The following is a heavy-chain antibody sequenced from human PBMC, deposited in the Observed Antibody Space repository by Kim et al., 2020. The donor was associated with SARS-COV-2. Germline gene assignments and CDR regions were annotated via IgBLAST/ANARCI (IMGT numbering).Heavy chain of an antibody. Sequence: SSVKVSCKASGGTFGSYVLSWVRQAPGHGLEWMGGTIPVFGSPSYPQKFQDRVTITADESSSTVYMELSSLGFEDTAIYYCAREDYGSGRSTNRDYWGQGTPVTVSS. CDR2: TIPVFGSP. CDR3: AREDYGSGRSTNRDY. J-gene: IGHJ4*02. D-gene: IGHD3-10*01. V-gene: IGHV1-69*13. CDR1: GGTFGSYV.